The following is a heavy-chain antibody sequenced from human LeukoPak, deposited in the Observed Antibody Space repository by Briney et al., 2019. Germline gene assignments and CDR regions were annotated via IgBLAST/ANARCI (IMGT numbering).Heavy chain of an antibody. D-gene: IGHD4-17*01. CDR3: ARRMTSVTTFDY. V-gene: IGHV3-11*03. J-gene: IGHJ4*02. CDR1: GFTFSDYY. Sequence: GGSLRLSCAASGFTFSDYYMSWMRQAPGKGLEWVSYISSSSTYTDYADSVKGRFTISRDNARNSLYLQMSSLRADDTAAYYCARRMTSVTTFDYWGQGTLVTVSS. CDR2: ISSSSTYT.